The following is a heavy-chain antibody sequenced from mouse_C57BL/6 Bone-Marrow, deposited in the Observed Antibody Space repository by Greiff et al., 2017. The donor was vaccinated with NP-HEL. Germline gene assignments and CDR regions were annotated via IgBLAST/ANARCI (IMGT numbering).Heavy chain of an antibody. CDR3: ARDTYDGYPDY. J-gene: IGHJ2*01. V-gene: IGHV5-4*01. D-gene: IGHD2-3*01. Sequence: EVQLVESGGGLVKPGGSLKLSCAASGFTFSSYAMSWVRQTPEKRLEWVATISDGGSYTYYPDNVKGRFTISRDNAKNNLYLQMSHLKSEDTAMYYCARDTYDGYPDYWGQGTTLTVSS. CDR2: ISDGGSYT. CDR1: GFTFSSYA.